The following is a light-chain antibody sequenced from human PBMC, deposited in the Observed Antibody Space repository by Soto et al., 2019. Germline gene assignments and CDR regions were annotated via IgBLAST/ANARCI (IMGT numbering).Light chain of an antibody. CDR3: QQYNNWPFIT. CDR1: QSVRGN. Sequence: DIVMTQSPAPLSVSPGERATPSCKASQSVRGNLAWYQQKPGQSPRLLIYGASSRATGIPVRFSGSGAGTEFILTISSLQSEDFAVYYCQQYNNWPFITLGQGTRLEIK. V-gene: IGKV3-15*01. CDR2: GAS. J-gene: IGKJ5*01.